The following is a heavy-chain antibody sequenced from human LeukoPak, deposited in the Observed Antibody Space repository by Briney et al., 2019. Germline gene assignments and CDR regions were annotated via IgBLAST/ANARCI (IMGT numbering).Heavy chain of an antibody. Sequence: PGGSLRLSCAASGFTFSSYGMHWGRQAPGKGLEWVGRIKSKTDGGTTDYAAPVKGRFTISRDDSKNTLYLQMNSLKPEDTAVYYCTTAGYSSGWPQNDYWGQGTLVTVSS. J-gene: IGHJ4*02. V-gene: IGHV3-15*01. CDR2: IKSKTDGGTT. CDR3: TTAGYSSGWPQNDY. D-gene: IGHD6-19*01. CDR1: GFTFSSYG.